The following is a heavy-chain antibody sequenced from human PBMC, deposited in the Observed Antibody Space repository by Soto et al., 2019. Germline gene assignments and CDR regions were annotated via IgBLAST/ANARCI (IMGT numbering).Heavy chain of an antibody. CDR3: AKPLTTGYYFPFDY. D-gene: IGHD3-9*01. Sequence: GGSLRLSCAASGGTFSVYAMSWVRQPPGKGLEWVSTISGSGGSTYYADSVKGRFTISRDNSKNTLYLQMNSLRAEDTAVYYCAKPLTTGYYFPFDYWGQGTLVTVSS. J-gene: IGHJ4*02. V-gene: IGHV3-23*01. CDR2: ISGSGGST. CDR1: GGTFSVYA.